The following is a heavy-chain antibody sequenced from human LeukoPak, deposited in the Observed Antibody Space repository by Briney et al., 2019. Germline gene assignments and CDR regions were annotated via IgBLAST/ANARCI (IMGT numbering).Heavy chain of an antibody. CDR2: IYYSGSI. CDR3: ARVTGYMIEDYFDY. D-gene: IGHD3-22*01. Sequence: SETLSLTCAVSGYSISSSNWWGWIRQPPGKGLEWIGYIYYSGSIYYNPSLKSRVTISVDTSKNQFSLKLSSVTAADTAVYYCARVTGYMIEDYFDYWGQGTLVTVSS. CDR1: GYSISSSNW. J-gene: IGHJ4*02. V-gene: IGHV4-28*05.